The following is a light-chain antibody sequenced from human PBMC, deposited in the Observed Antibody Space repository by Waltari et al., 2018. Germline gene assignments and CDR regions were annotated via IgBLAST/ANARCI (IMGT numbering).Light chain of an antibody. CDR1: SSNIGAGHD. J-gene: IGLJ2*01. CDR2: VNS. Sequence: QSVLTQPASMSGAPGQRVTISCTGSSSNIGAGHDVHWYQCLPGATPRLLIYVNSPRPSGVPGRFSGSRSWSSASLVITGLQTEDEATYYCQSYVSTHVIFGGGTLLTVL. CDR3: QSYVSTHVI. V-gene: IGLV1-40*01.